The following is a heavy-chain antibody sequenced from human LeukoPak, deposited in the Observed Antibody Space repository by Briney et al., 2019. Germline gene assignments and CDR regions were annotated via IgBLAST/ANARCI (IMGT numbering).Heavy chain of an antibody. J-gene: IGHJ6*03. D-gene: IGHD6-6*01. Sequence: ASVKVSCKASGYTFTSYGISWVRQAPGQGLEWMGWISAYNGNTNYAQKLQGRVTMTTDTSTSTAYMELRRLRSDDTAVYYCARGRGIAARRDYYYYMDVWGKGTTVTVSS. V-gene: IGHV1-18*01. CDR1: GYTFTSYG. CDR3: ARGRGIAARRDYYYYMDV. CDR2: ISAYNGNT.